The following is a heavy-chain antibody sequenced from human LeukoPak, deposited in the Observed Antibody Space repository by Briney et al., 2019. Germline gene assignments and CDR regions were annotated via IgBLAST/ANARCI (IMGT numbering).Heavy chain of an antibody. V-gene: IGHV3-30*04. CDR1: GFTFSSYA. CDR3: AKDPTWELKYYFDY. D-gene: IGHD1-26*01. J-gene: IGHJ4*02. CDR2: ISYDGSNK. Sequence: GGSLRLSCAASGFTFSSYAMHWVRQAPGKGLEWVAVISYDGSNKYYADSVKGRFTISRDNAKNSLYLQMNSLRAEDTALYYCAKDPTWELKYYFDYWGQGTLVTVSS.